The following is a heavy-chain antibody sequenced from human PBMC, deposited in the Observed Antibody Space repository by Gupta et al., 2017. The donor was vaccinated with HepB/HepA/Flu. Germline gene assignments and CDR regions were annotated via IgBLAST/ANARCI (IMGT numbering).Heavy chain of an antibody. CDR2: ISGSGGST. CDR3: AKGTLAVAGTVNWFDP. Sequence: EVQLLESGGGLVQPGGSLRLSCAASGFTFSSYAMSWVRQAPGKGLEWVSAISGSGGSTHYADSVKGRFTISRDNSKNTLYLQMNSLRAEDTAVYYCAKGTLAVAGTVNWFDPWGQGTLVTVSS. CDR1: GFTFSSYA. J-gene: IGHJ5*02. D-gene: IGHD6-19*01. V-gene: IGHV3-23*01.